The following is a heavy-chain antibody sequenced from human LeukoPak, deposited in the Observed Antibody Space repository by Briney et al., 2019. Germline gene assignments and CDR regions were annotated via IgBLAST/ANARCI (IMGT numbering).Heavy chain of an antibody. Sequence: PSGTLSLTCAVSGGSISSSNWWSWVRQPPGKGLEWIGEIYHSGSTNYNPSLKSRVTISVDKSKNQFSLKLSSVTAADTAVYYCARSRCLAYCGGNRDQYYGMDVWGQGTTVTVSS. CDR3: ARSRCLAYCGGNRDQYYGMDV. CDR2: IYHSGST. CDR1: GGSISSSNW. J-gene: IGHJ6*02. D-gene: IGHD2-21*01. V-gene: IGHV4-4*02.